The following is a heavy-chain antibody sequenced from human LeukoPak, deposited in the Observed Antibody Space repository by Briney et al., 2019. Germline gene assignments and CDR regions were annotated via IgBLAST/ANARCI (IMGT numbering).Heavy chain of an antibody. J-gene: IGHJ4*02. Sequence: GGSLRLSCAASGFIFGSYWMNWVRQAPGKGLEWVANINQGGSEKYYVDSVKGRFTISRDNAKNSLYLQMNSLRAEDTAVYYCVRVRGDYYFDYWGQGTLVTVPS. CDR1: GFIFGSYW. D-gene: IGHD2-21*02. V-gene: IGHV3-7*01. CDR2: INQGGSEK. CDR3: VRVRGDYYFDY.